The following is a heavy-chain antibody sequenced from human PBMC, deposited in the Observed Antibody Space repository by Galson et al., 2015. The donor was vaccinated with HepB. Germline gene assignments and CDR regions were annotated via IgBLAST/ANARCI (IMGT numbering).Heavy chain of an antibody. CDR1: GGSISSYY. Sequence: ETLSLTCTVSGGSISSYYWSWIRQPPGKGLEWIGYIYYSGSTNYNPSLKSRVTISVDTSKNQFSLKLSSVTAADTAVYYCASLLRGSSGWYRGFDYWGQGTLVTVSS. CDR2: IYYSGST. J-gene: IGHJ4*02. CDR3: ASLLRGSSGWYRGFDY. V-gene: IGHV4-59*08. D-gene: IGHD6-19*01.